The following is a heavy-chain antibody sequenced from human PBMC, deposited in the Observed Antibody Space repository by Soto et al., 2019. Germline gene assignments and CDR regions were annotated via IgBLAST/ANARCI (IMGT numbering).Heavy chain of an antibody. CDR1: GGSISSGGYY. CDR3: ARAPGSGSYFCAKNHYYYMDV. Sequence: SETLSLTCTVSGGSISSGGYYWSWIRQHPGKGLEWIGYIYYSGSTYYNPSLKSRVTISVDTSKNQFSLKLSSVTAADTAVYYCARAPGSGSYFCAKNHYYYMDVWGKGTTVTVSS. V-gene: IGHV4-31*03. D-gene: IGHD3-10*01. J-gene: IGHJ6*03. CDR2: IYYSGST.